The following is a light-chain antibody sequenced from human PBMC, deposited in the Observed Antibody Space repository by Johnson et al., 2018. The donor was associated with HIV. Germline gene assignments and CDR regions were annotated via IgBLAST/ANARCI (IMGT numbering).Light chain of an antibody. CDR2: DNN. J-gene: IGLJ1*01. V-gene: IGLV1-51*01. CDR1: SSNIGNNY. CDR3: GTWDSSLSAPGYV. Sequence: VLTQPPSVSAAPGQKVTISCSGSSSNIGNNYVSWYQQLPGTAPKLLIYDNNKRPSGIPDRFSGSKSGTSATLGITGLQTGDEADYYCGTWDSSLSAPGYVVGTGTKVTVL.